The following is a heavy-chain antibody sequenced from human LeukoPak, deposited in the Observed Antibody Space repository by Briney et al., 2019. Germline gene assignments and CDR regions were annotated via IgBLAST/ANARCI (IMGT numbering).Heavy chain of an antibody. J-gene: IGHJ5*02. V-gene: IGHV3-7*01. CDR1: GFTLSNRW. CDR3: ARDPFDL. CDR2: LKQGGSDK. Sequence: SGGSLRLSCEASGFTLSNRWMTWVRQAPGKGLEWVATLKQGGSDKFYVDSMRGRFTISGDNAKNSLFLEMNSLRVEDTAVYYCARDPFDLWGQGTLVPVSS.